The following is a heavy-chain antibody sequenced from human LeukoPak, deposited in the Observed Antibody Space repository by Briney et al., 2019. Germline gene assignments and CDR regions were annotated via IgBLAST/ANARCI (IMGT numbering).Heavy chain of an antibody. D-gene: IGHD6-6*01. CDR3: ARDISSSYYYYMDV. J-gene: IGHJ6*03. Sequence: PGGSLRLSCAASGFTFSSYSMNWVRQAPGKGLEWLSSISSSSSYIYYADSVKGRFTISRDNAKNSLYLQMNSLRAEDTAVYYCARDISSSYYYYMDVWGKGTTVTVSS. CDR2: ISSSSSYI. CDR1: GFTFSSYS. V-gene: IGHV3-21*01.